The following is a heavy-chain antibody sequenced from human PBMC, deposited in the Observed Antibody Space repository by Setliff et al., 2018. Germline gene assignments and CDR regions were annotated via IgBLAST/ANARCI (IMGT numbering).Heavy chain of an antibody. D-gene: IGHD5-12*01. CDR1: GGMFRSYG. CDR2: IIPNFGTT. J-gene: IGHJ6*03. CDR3: AREGVDIRSSTDYRYYMDV. V-gene: IGHV1-69*05. Sequence: GASVKVSCKASGGMFRSYGISWVRQAPGQGLEWMGGIIPNFGTTSYAQKFQGRVTITTDESTNTAYMELSSLRSEDTAVYYCAREGVDIRSSTDYRYYMDVWGKGTTVTVSS.